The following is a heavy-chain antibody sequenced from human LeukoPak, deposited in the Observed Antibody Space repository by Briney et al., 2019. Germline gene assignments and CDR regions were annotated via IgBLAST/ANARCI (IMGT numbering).Heavy chain of an antibody. CDR1: GGSISSYY. CDR2: IYYSGST. D-gene: IGHD2-15*01. J-gene: IGHJ3*02. V-gene: IGHV4-59*08. Sequence: SETLSLTCTVSGGSISSYYWSWIRQPPGKGLEWIGYIYYSGSTNYNPSLKSRVTMSVDTSKNQFSLKLSSVTAADTAVYYCARHRSGAFDIWGQGTMVTVSS. CDR3: ARHRSGAFDI.